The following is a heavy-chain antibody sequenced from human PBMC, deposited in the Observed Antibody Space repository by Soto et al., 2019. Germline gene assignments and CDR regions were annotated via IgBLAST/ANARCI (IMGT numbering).Heavy chain of an antibody. CDR2: IYYSGSP. J-gene: IGHJ6*02. CDR3: ARQFYDFWSGYSFYYYYGLDV. D-gene: IGHD3-3*01. V-gene: IGHV4-39*01. CDR1: CGSISSCHYY. Sequence: SDSLSLTCSVSCGSISSCHYYWGWIRQPPGKGPDWTGSIYYSGSPYYTPTLRSRVTISVDTPKNTFSLKLSTVTAADTAVYYFARQFYDFWSGYSFYYYYGLDVWGQGTTVT.